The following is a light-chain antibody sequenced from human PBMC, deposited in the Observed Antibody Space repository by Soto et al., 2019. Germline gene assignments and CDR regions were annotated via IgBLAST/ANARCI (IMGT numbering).Light chain of an antibody. CDR3: NSYTTRINRV. CDR1: SSDIGAYNY. CDR2: EVT. Sequence: QSVLTQPASVSGSPGQSITISCTGTSSDIGAYNYVSWYQQHPGKAPKLLIYEVTNRPSGVSDRFSGSKSGNTASLTISGLQAEDEANYSCNSYTTRINRVFGTGTKGTVL. V-gene: IGLV2-14*01. J-gene: IGLJ1*01.